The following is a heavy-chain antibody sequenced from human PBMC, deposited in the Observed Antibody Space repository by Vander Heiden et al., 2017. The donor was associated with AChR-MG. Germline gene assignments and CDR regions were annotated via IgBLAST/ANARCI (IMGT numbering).Heavy chain of an antibody. Sequence: QVQLVQSGAEVKKPGSSVKVSCKASGGTFSSYAISWVRQAPGPGLEWMGGIIPIFGTANYAQKFQGRVTITADKSTSTAYMGLSSLRSEDTAVYYCARVDSNYYDSSGYYFRFDPWGQGTLVTVSS. CDR2: IIPIFGTA. D-gene: IGHD3-22*01. V-gene: IGHV1-69*06. CDR3: ARVDSNYYDSSGYYFRFDP. J-gene: IGHJ5*02. CDR1: GGTFSSYA.